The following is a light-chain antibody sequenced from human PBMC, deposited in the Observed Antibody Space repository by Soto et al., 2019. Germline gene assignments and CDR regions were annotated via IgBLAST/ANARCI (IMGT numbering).Light chain of an antibody. CDR2: GAS. Sequence: ELGMTQSPATLSVSPGERATLSCRASQTVTYNLAWYQQQPGQVPRLHIYGASTRATSIPARFSGSGSGTGCTLTLSSLQSEDFAVYYFQHYNNWPFTFGPPTKVDI. CDR1: QTVTYN. CDR3: QHYNNWPFT. V-gene: IGKV3-15*01. J-gene: IGKJ3*01.